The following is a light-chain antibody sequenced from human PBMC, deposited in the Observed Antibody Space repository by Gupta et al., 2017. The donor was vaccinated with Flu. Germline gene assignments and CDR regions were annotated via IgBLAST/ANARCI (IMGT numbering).Light chain of an antibody. V-gene: IGKV1-39*01. CDR2: AAS. CDR3: QQRDNWPLT. J-gene: IGKJ4*01. CDR1: QRVNTY. Sequence: DIQLTQSPSSLSVSVGDRVTITCRASQRVNTYLNWYQQKPGKAPRVLIYAASNLASGVPARFSASGSGTDFTLTISSLEPEDFAAYYCQQRDNWPLTFGQGTRVEIK.